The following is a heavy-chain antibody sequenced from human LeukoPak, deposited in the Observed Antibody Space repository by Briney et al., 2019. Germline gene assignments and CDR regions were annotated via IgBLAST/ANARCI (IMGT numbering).Heavy chain of an antibody. V-gene: IGHV3-30*18. Sequence: SGGSLRLSCAASGFTFSSYGMHWVRQTPGKGLEWVAVISYDGSNKYYADSVKGRFTISRDNSKNTLYLQMNSLRAEDTAVYYCAKLPIVGATSYYFDYWGQGTLVTVSS. J-gene: IGHJ4*02. CDR3: AKLPIVGATSYYFDY. D-gene: IGHD1-26*01. CDR1: GFTFSSYG. CDR2: ISYDGSNK.